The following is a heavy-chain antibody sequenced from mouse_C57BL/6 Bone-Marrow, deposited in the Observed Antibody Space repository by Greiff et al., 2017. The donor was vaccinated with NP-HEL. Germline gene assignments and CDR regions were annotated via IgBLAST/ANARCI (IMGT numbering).Heavy chain of an antibody. J-gene: IGHJ4*01. D-gene: IGHD2-4*01. V-gene: IGHV1-62-2*01. CDR3: ARHEERDYDVDYAMDY. CDR1: GYTFTEYP. CDR2: FYPGSGSI. Sequence: QVQLQQSGAELVKPGASVKLSCKASGYTFTEYPIHWVKQRSGQGLEWIGWFYPGSGSIKYNEKFKDKATLTADKSSSTVYMELSRLTSEDSAVYFCARHEERDYDVDYAMDYWGQGTSVTVSS.